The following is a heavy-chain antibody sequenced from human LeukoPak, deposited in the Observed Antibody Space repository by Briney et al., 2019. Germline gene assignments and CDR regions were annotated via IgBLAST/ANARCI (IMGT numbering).Heavy chain of an antibody. CDR1: GFTFSTYS. J-gene: IGHJ3*02. V-gene: IGHV3-21*01. CDR2: ISSSSSYI. CDR3: ARDGPQSGGSSGEEDAFDI. D-gene: IGHD6-19*01. Sequence: GGSLRLSCVDSGFTFSTYSMNWVRQAPGKGLEWVSSISSSSSYIYYADSVKGRFTISRDNAKNSLYLQMNSLRAEDTAVYYCARDGPQSGGSSGEEDAFDIWGQGTMVTVSS.